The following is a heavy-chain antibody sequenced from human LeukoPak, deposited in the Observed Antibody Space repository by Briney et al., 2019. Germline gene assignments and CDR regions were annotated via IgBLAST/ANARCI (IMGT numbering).Heavy chain of an antibody. J-gene: IGHJ4*02. D-gene: IGHD2-2*01. Sequence: PGGSLRLSCAASGFTFSSYAMHWVRQAPGKGLEWVAVISYDGSNKYYADSVKGRFTISRDNSKNTLYLQMNSLRAEDTAVYYCAKGLPAGDFDYWGQGTLVTVSS. V-gene: IGHV3-30-3*01. CDR3: AKGLPAGDFDY. CDR2: ISYDGSNK. CDR1: GFTFSSYA.